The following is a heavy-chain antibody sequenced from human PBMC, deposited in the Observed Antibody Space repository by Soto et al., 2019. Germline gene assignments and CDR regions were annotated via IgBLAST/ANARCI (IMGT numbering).Heavy chain of an antibody. CDR3: ATVCRFCSGSNSLY. V-gene: IGHV3-48*01. CDR2: ISPGDSPI. J-gene: IGHJ4*02. Sequence: GGSLRFSCAASGFSFSDYSMNWVRQAPGKGLDWLSFISPGDSPIYYTDSVKGRFTISRDNAKKTLYLQMISLRAEDTAVYYCATVCRFCSGSNSLYWGRGTLVTVSS. CDR1: GFSFSDYS. D-gene: IGHD2-15*01.